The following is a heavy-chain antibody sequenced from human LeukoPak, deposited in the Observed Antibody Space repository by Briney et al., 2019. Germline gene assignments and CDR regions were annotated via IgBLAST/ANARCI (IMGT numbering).Heavy chain of an antibody. CDR1: GFTFSSYS. V-gene: IGHV3-48*04. J-gene: IGHJ4*02. CDR3: ARDSRQLASRDFDY. D-gene: IGHD6-6*01. CDR2: ISSSSSTI. Sequence: GGSLRLSCAASGFTFSSYSMNWVRQAPGKGLEWVSYISSSSSTIYYADSVKGRFTISRDNAKNSLYLQMNSLRAEDTAVYYCARDSRQLASRDFDYWGQGTLVTVSS.